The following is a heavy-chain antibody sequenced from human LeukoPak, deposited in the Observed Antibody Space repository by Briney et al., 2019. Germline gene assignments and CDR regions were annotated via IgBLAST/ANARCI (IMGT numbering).Heavy chain of an antibody. CDR1: GGTFSSYA. CDR2: IIPIFGAA. J-gene: IGHJ3*02. D-gene: IGHD5-24*01. V-gene: IGHV1-69*13. Sequence: SVKVSCKASGGTFSSYAISWVRQAPGQGLEWMGGIIPIFGAANYAQKFQGRVTITADESTSAAYMELSSLRSEDTAVYYCARDYIRRDGYIYDAFDIWGQGTMVTVSS. CDR3: ARDYIRRDGYIYDAFDI.